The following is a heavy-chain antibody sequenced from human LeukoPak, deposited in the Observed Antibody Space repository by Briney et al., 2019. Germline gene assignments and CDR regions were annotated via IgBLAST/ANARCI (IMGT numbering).Heavy chain of an antibody. D-gene: IGHD3-16*02. CDR2: ISSSSSYI. V-gene: IGHV3-21*01. CDR3: ARDRIGDDYIWGSYRPLADY. Sequence: PGGSLRLSCAASGFTFSSYSMNWVRQAPGKGLEWVSSISSSSSYIYYADSVKGRFTISRDNAKNSLYLRMNSLRAEDTAVYYCARDRIGDDYIWGSYRPLADYWGQGTLVTVSS. CDR1: GFTFSSYS. J-gene: IGHJ4*02.